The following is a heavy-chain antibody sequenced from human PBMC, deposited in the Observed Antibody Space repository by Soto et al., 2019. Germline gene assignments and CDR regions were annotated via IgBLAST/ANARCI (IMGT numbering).Heavy chain of an antibody. CDR3: ARPLWRDDYNWGYFDL. Sequence: QVQLVESGGGVVQPGRSLRLSCAASRFTFSSYAMHWVRQAPGKGLEWVAVISYDGSNKYYADSVKGRFTISRDNSKNTLYLQMNSLRAEATAVYYCARPLWRDDYNWGYFDLWGRGTLVTVSS. J-gene: IGHJ2*01. CDR1: RFTFSSYA. CDR2: ISYDGSNK. D-gene: IGHD4-4*01. V-gene: IGHV3-30-3*01.